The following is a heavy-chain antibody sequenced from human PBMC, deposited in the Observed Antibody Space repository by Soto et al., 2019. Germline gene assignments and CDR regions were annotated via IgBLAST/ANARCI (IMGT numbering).Heavy chain of an antibody. D-gene: IGHD2-21*01. V-gene: IGHV1-69*02. CDR3: TIGSWSGEVFDI. Sequence: QVQLVQSGAEVKKPGSSVKVSCKDSGGTFSTYSMFWGRQAPGQGLEWMGRIIPMLGIRNYAQRFQDRVTTTADKSTATAHMELSSLRSEDTALYYCTIGSWSGEVFDIWGQGTMVTV. J-gene: IGHJ3*02. CDR1: GGTFSTYS. CDR2: IIPMLGIR.